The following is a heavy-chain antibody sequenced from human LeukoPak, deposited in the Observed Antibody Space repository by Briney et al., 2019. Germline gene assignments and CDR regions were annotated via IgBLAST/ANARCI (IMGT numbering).Heavy chain of an antibody. CDR1: GGSISSYY. J-gene: IGHJ4*02. CDR3: ARAWDILTGYYFDY. Sequence: SETLSLTCTVSGGSISSYYWSWIRQPAGKGLEWIGRVYTSGSTNYNPSLKSRVTISVDTSKNQFSLKLSSVTAADTAVYYCARAWDILTGYYFDYWGQGTLVTVSS. CDR2: VYTSGST. V-gene: IGHV4-4*07. D-gene: IGHD3-9*01.